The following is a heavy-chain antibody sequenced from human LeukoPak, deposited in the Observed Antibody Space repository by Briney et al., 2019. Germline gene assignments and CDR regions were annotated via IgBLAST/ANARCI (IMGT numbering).Heavy chain of an antibody. CDR2: INPSGGST. CDR3: AREFVTIFGVVNYYYYYMDV. CDR1: GYTFTSYY. D-gene: IGHD3-3*01. Sequence: ASVKVSCKASGYTFTSYYMHWVRQAPGQGLEWMGIINPSGGSTSYAQKFQGRVTMTRDMSTSTVYMELSSLRSEDTAVYYCAREFVTIFGVVNYYYYYMDVWGKGTTVTVFS. J-gene: IGHJ6*03. V-gene: IGHV1-46*01.